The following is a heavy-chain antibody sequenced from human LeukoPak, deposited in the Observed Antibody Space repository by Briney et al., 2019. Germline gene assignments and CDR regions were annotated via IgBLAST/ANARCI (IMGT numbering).Heavy chain of an antibody. CDR1: GYTFTNFG. J-gene: IGHJ4*02. CDR2: ISGYTGDT. Sequence: ASVKVSCKASGYTFTNFGLTWVRQAPAQGLEWMGWISGYTGDTKYARTVQGRVTLATDTSTSTAYMELRSLRSDDTAVYYCGRAATTGFGGSIDNWGQGTLVTVSS. V-gene: IGHV1-18*01. CDR3: GRAATTGFGGSIDN. D-gene: IGHD3-10*01.